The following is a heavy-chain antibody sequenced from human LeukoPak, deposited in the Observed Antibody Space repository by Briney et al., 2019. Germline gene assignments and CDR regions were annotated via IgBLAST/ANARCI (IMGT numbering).Heavy chain of an antibody. CDR2: ISGSGGST. D-gene: IGHD3-22*01. CDR1: GFTFSSFA. J-gene: IGHJ4*02. V-gene: IGHV3-23*01. Sequence: GGSLRLSCAASGFTFSSFAMTWVRQAPGKGLEWVSAISGSGGSTYYADSVKGRFTISRDNSKNTLYLQMNSLRAEDTAVYYCAKVELGGYYDSSGYYWGQGTLVTVSS. CDR3: AKVELGGYYDSSGYY.